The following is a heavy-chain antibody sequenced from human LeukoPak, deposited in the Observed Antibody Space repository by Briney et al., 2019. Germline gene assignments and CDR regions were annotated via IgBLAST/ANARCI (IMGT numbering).Heavy chain of an antibody. CDR2: ISSNGGNT. CDR3: VKDRGQSIETAGHFGS. D-gene: IGHD5-24*01. J-gene: IGHJ4*02. Sequence: GGSLRLSCSASGFTFIYYAMHWVRQAPGKGLEYVSGISSNGGNTHYADSVKGRFTMSRANTNNTLYLQMSSLRAEDTALYYCVKDRGQSIETAGHFGSWGQGTLVTVSS. V-gene: IGHV3-64D*06. CDR1: GFTFIYYA.